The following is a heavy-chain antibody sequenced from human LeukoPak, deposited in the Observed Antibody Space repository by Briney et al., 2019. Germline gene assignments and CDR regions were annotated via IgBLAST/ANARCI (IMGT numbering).Heavy chain of an antibody. CDR1: GGSISSYY. Sequence: SETLSLTCTVSGGSISSYYWSWVRQPPGKGLEWIGYIYYSGTTYYNPSVKSRVTISLDTSKNQFSLKLSSVTAADTAVYYCASSRGGSRPYYYYYYMDVWGKGTTVTISS. CDR3: ASSRGGSRPYYYYYYMDV. CDR2: IYYSGTT. V-gene: IGHV4-59*04. D-gene: IGHD6-6*01. J-gene: IGHJ6*03.